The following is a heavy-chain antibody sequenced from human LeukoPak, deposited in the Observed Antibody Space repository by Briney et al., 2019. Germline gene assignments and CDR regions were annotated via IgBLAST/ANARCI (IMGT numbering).Heavy chain of an antibody. D-gene: IGHD1-26*01. Sequence: SGPALVKPTQTLTLTCTFSGFSLSTSGMCVSWIRQPPGQALEWLARIAWGDNKYYSTSLKTRLTISKDTSKNQVVLTMTNMDPVDTATYYCARSHVSGAGLFDPWGQGTLVTVSS. CDR3: ARSHVSGAGLFDP. V-gene: IGHV2-70*11. CDR2: IAWGDNK. CDR1: GFSLSTSGMC. J-gene: IGHJ5*02.